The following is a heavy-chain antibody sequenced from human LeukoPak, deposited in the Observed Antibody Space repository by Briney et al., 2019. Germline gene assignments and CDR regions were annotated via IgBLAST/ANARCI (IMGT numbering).Heavy chain of an antibody. D-gene: IGHD2-2*01. V-gene: IGHV3-21*01. CDR1: GFTFSSYS. CDR3: ARAPTDIVVVPAANPGGYYYYMDV. CDR2: ISSSSSYI. Sequence: GGSLRLSCAASGFTFSSYSMNWVRQAPGKGLEWVSSISSSSSYIYYADSVKCRFTISRDNAKNSLYLQMNSLRAEDTAVYYCARAPTDIVVVPAANPGGYYYYMDVWGKGTTVTVSS. J-gene: IGHJ6*03.